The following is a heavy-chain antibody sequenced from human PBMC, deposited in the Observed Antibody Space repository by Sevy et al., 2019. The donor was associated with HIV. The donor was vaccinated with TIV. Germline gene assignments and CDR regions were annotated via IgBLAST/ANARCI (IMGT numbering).Heavy chain of an antibody. V-gene: IGHV4-59*08. J-gene: IGHJ4*02. CDR1: GGSFTSDY. Sequence: SETLSLTCIVSGGSFTSDYWSWIRQPPGKGLEWIGYLYNRGSTTYNPSFKSRVTISVDTSKKQIYLKLNSVTAADTAVYYWARQYSSSFGIDYWGQGTRVTVSS. CDR3: ARQYSSSFGIDY. CDR2: LYNRGST. D-gene: IGHD6-6*01.